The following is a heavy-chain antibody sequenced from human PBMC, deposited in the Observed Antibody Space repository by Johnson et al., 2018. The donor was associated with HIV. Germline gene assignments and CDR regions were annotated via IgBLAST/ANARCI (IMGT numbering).Heavy chain of an antibody. CDR3: ARDRKWVAARSGDAFDI. V-gene: IGHV3-43*01. CDR1: GFTFDDYT. CDR2: ISWDGGST. D-gene: IGHD6-6*01. J-gene: IGHJ3*02. Sequence: VQLVESGGVVVQPGGSLRLSCAASGFTFDDYTMHWVRQAPGKGLEWVSLISWDGGSTYYADSVKGRFTISRDNAKNTLYLQMNSLRAEDTAVYYCARDRKWVAARSGDAFDIWGQGTMVTVSS.